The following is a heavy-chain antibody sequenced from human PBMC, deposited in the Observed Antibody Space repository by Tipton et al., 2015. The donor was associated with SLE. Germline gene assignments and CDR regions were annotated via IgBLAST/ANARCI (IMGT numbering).Heavy chain of an antibody. V-gene: IGHV4-4*07. D-gene: IGHD6-13*01. CDR1: GGSISSYY. Sequence: LRLSCTVSGGSISSYYWSWIRQPAGKGLEWIGRIYTSGSTNYNPSLKSRVTMSVDTSKNQFSLKLSSVTAADTAVYYCATGVAAAGTDWFDPWGQGTLVTVSS. CDR2: IYTSGST. J-gene: IGHJ5*02. CDR3: ATGVAAAGTDWFDP.